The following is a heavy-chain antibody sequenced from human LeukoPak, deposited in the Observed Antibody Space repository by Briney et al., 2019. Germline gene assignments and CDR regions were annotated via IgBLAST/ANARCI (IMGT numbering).Heavy chain of an antibody. V-gene: IGHV4-39*07. Sequence: SETLSLTCTVSGGSISSSSYYWGWIRQPPGKGLEWIGSIYYSGSTYYNPSLKSRVTISVDTSKNQFSLKLSSVTAADTAVYYCARVPIIGYCSSTGCPFDYWGQGTLVTVSS. D-gene: IGHD2-2*01. J-gene: IGHJ4*02. CDR2: IYYSGST. CDR1: GGSISSSSYY. CDR3: ARVPIIGYCSSTGCPFDY.